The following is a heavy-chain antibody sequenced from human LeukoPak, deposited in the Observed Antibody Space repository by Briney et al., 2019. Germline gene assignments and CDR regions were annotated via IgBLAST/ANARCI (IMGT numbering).Heavy chain of an antibody. D-gene: IGHD2-15*01. CDR3: ATSGYCFGGTCYRDPAKQ. V-gene: IGHV3-48*03. CDR1: GFTFSSYE. J-gene: IGHJ1*01. Sequence: GGSLRLSCAASGFTFSSYEMNWVRQAPGKGLEWVSYISSSGSTKYYADSVKGRFTISRDNAKDSLWLQMNSLSAEATAIYYCATSGYCFGGTCYRDPAKQWGQGTLVNVSS. CDR2: ISSSGSTK.